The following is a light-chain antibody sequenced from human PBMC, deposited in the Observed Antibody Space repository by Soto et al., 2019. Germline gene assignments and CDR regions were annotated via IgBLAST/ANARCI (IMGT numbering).Light chain of an antibody. J-gene: IGKJ3*01. Sequence: EIVMTQSPATLSVSPGERATLSCRSSQSVSSNLAWYQQKPGQAPRLLIYGASTRATGIPARFSGSGSGTEFTLTISSLQSEDFAVYYCQQYTNWPAITFGPGTKVDI. V-gene: IGKV3-15*01. CDR3: QQYTNWPAIT. CDR2: GAS. CDR1: QSVSSN.